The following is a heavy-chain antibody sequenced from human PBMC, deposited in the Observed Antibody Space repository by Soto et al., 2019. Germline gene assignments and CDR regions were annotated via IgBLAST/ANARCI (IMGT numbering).Heavy chain of an antibody. J-gene: IGHJ3*01. CDR2: ISGDGSVK. Sequence: QVQLVESGGGVLQPGRSLRLSCVASGFTFSNFRMHWVRQAPGKGLEWLAGISGDGSVKFYAGSVKGRFTVSRDNSRNSVSLQMNSLRAEDTAIYYCAKYALETIRASVAFDVWGQGTMVTVSS. CDR1: GFTFSNFR. CDR3: AKYALETIRASVAFDV. D-gene: IGHD1-1*01. V-gene: IGHV3-30*18.